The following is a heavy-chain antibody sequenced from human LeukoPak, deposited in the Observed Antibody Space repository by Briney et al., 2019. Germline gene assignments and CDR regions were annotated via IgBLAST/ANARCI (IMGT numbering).Heavy chain of an antibody. V-gene: IGHV4-59*01. D-gene: IGHD3-22*01. CDR1: GGSISSYY. CDR3: ARNYDSSGYTSFGY. J-gene: IGHJ4*02. CDR2: IYYSGTT. Sequence: SETLSLTCTVSGGSISSYYWSWIRQPAGKGLEWIGYIYYSGTTNYNPSLKSRVTISVDTSKNQFSLKLSSVTAADTAVYYCARNYDSSGYTSFGYWGQGTLVTVSS.